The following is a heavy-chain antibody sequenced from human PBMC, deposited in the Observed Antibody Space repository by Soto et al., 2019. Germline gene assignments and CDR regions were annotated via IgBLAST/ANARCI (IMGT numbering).Heavy chain of an antibody. CDR3: ARAGEYSSSSGFDY. J-gene: IGHJ4*02. D-gene: IGHD6-6*01. CDR2: TSAYNGNS. Sequence: QVQLVQSGAEVKKPGASVKVSCKASGYTFTSYGISWVRQAPGQGLEWMGWTSAYNGNSNYAQKLQDRVTMTTDTSTSTTHMELRSMRSDATAVYYCARAGEYSSSSGFDYWGQGTLVTVSS. CDR1: GYTFTSYG. V-gene: IGHV1-18*04.